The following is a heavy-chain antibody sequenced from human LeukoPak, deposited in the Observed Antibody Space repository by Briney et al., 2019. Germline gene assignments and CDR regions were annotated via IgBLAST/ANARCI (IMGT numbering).Heavy chain of an antibody. Sequence: QSGGSLRLSCAASGFTVSSNYMSWVRQDPGKGLEWVSVIYSGGSTYYADSVKGRFTISRDNSKNTLYLQMNSLRAEDTAVYYCARGSRTGDPYYYYYYYMDVWGKGTTVTVSS. J-gene: IGHJ6*03. D-gene: IGHD2-2*01. V-gene: IGHV3-53*01. CDR1: GFTVSSNY. CDR3: ARGSRTGDPYYYYYYYMDV. CDR2: IYSGGST.